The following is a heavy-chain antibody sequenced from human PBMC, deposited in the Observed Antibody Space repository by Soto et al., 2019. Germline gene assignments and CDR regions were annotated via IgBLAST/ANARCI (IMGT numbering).Heavy chain of an antibody. CDR3: TYLYYDILSASIWSDFDY. Sequence: DGSLRLSCAASGCTSSNGWMSWVRQAPGKGPEWVGHIQSKTDGATRAYAAPVKARFTISRDDSNNTLYLQMNSLKIEHTAVYYRTYLYYDILSASIWSDFDYWGRGTLVAVSS. V-gene: IGHV3-15*01. D-gene: IGHD3-9*01. CDR1: GCTSSNGW. CDR2: IQSKTDGATR. J-gene: IGHJ4*02.